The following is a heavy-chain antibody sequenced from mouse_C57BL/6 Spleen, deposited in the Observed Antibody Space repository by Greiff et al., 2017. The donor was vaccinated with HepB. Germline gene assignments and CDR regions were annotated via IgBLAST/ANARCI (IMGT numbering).Heavy chain of an antibody. D-gene: IGHD1-1*01. V-gene: IGHV1-55*01. J-gene: IGHJ1*03. CDR3: GSTVGDKGGYVDD. Sequence: VKLVESGAELVKPGASVKMSCKASGYTFTSYWITWVQQRPGQGLEWIGDISPGSGSTNYNEKFKSKATLTVDTSSSTAYMQRSSLTSEDSAVYEGGSTVGDKGGYVDDWGKGTRVNVAA. CDR2: ISPGSGST. CDR1: GYTFTSYW.